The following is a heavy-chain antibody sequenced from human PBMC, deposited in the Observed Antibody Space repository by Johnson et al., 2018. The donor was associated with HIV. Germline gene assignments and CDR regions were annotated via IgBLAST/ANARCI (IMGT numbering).Heavy chain of an antibody. D-gene: IGHD3-22*01. CDR2: ISYDGSNK. V-gene: IGHV3-30*03. CDR3: ARVYYYESSGIDAFDI. Sequence: QVQLVESGGGVVQPGRSLRLSCAASGFTFDDYGMSWVRQAPGKGLEWVSVISYDGSNKYYAASVKGRFTISRDNSKNSLYLQMNSLRAEDTAVYYCARVYYYESSGIDAFDIWGQGTMVTVSS. CDR1: GFTFDDYG. J-gene: IGHJ3*02.